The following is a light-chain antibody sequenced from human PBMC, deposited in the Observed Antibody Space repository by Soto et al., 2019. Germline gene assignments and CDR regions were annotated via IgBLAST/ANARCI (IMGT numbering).Light chain of an antibody. CDR1: SSDIGNHNY. J-gene: IGLJ1*01. Sequence: QSVLTQPTSVSGSPGQSIIISCTGASSDIGNHNYVSWYQHHPGKAPKLMICDVSDRPSGVSNRFSGSKSGNTASLTISGLQAEDEADYYCSSYTSGSTPCVFGTGTKVTVL. CDR2: DVS. V-gene: IGLV2-14*03. CDR3: SSYTSGSTPCV.